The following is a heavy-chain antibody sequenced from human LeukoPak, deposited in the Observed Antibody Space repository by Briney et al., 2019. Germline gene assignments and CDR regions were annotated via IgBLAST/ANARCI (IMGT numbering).Heavy chain of an antibody. CDR1: GASISSYQ. V-gene: IGHV4-4*07. Sequence: SETLSLTCTVSGASISSYQWSWIRQPAGKGLEWIGRFHISGSTNYNPSLKSRVTMSIDTSKNQFSLRLTSVTAADTAVYYCARDGLYSYGYSYFDYWGQGTLVTVFS. CDR3: ARDGLYSYGYSYFDY. D-gene: IGHD5-18*01. CDR2: FHISGST. J-gene: IGHJ4*02.